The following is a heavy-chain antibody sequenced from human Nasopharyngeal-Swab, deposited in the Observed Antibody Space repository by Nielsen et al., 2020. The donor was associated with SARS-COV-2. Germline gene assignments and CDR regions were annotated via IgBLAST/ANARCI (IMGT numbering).Heavy chain of an antibody. CDR1: GGSISSSSYY. D-gene: IGHD4-17*01. J-gene: IGHJ6*02. CDR2: IYYSGST. V-gene: IGHV4-39*01. CDR3: AIQTNGDYYYYGMDV. Sequence: GSLRLSCTVSGGSISSSSYYWGWIRQPPGKGLEWIGSIYYSGSTYYNPSLKSRVTISVDTSKNQFSLKLSSVTAADTAVYYCAIQTNGDYYYYGMDVWGQGTTVTVSS.